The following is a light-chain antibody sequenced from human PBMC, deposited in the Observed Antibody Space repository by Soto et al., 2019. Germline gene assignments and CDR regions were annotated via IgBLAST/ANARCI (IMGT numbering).Light chain of an antibody. J-gene: IGKJ4*01. V-gene: IGKV1-8*01. Sequence: AIRMTQSPSSLSASTGDRVTITCRASQGISSYLAWYQHKPGKAPKLMIYAASTLQSGVPSRFSGSGSGTDFTLTISCLQSEDFATYYCQQYYSYPLLTFGGGTKVDIK. CDR3: QQYYSYPLLT. CDR2: AAS. CDR1: QGISSY.